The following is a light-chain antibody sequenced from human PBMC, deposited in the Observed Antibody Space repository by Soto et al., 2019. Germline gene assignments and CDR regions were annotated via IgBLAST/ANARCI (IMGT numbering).Light chain of an antibody. CDR3: CSYAGSYTWV. CDR2: DVT. J-gene: IGLJ3*02. CDR1: SSDVGGYNY. Sequence: QSVLTQPRSVSGSPGQSVTISCTGTSSDVGGYNYVSWCQQHPGKAPKLMIYDVTKRPSGVPDRFSGSKSGNTASLTISGLQAEDEADYYCCSYAGSYTWVFGGGTQLTVL. V-gene: IGLV2-11*01.